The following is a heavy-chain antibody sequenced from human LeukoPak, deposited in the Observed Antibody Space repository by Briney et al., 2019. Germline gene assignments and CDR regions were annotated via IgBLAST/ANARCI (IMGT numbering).Heavy chain of an antibody. CDR2: IRSDGRNK. CDR3: AKVSGAAAAYFQH. D-gene: IGHD6-13*01. Sequence: ERSLRLSCAASGFTFSSYGMPWVRQAPGKGLEWVSFIRSDGRNKYYAESVKGRFTISRDNSKNTVYLQMNSLGAEDTAVYYCAKVSGAAAAYFQHWGQGTLVTVSS. V-gene: IGHV3-30*02. CDR1: GFTFSSYG. J-gene: IGHJ1*01.